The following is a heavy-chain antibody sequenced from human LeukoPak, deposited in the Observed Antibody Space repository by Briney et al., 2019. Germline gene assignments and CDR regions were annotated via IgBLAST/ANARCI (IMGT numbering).Heavy chain of an antibody. Sequence: ASVKVSCKASGYTFTSYGIGWVRQAPGQGLEWMGWISAYNGNTNYAQKLQGRVTMTTDTSTSTAYMELRSLRSDDTAVYYCAREVYYYDSSGQYYFDYWGQGTLVTVSS. CDR3: AREVYYYDSSGQYYFDY. CDR1: GYTFTSYG. CDR2: ISAYNGNT. V-gene: IGHV1-18*01. J-gene: IGHJ4*02. D-gene: IGHD3-22*01.